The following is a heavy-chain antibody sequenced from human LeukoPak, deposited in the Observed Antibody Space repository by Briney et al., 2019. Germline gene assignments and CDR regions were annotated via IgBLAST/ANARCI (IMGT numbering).Heavy chain of an antibody. CDR3: ARDSRGLNWFDP. Sequence: SESLSLTCTVSGCSISSYYRSWIRQPPGKGLEWIGYIYYSGSTNYNPSLKSRVTISVDTSKNQFSLKVSSVTAADTAVYYCARDSRGLNWFDPWGQGTLVTVSS. D-gene: IGHD6-13*01. CDR1: GCSISSYY. J-gene: IGHJ5*02. V-gene: IGHV4-59*01. CDR2: IYYSGST.